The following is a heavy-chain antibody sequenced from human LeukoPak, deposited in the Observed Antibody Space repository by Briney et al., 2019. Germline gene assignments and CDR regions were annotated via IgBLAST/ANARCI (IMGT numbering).Heavy chain of an antibody. CDR2: MNPNSGNT. D-gene: IGHD3-22*01. CDR3: ARGAVHYDSSGYYYY. V-gene: IGHV1-8*01. J-gene: IGHJ4*02. Sequence: ASVKVSCKASGYTFTSYDINWVRQATGQGLEWMGWMNPNSGNTGYAQKLQGRVTMTTDTSTSTAYMELRSLRSDDTAVYYCARGAVHYDSSGYYYYWGQGTLVTVSS. CDR1: GYTFTSYD.